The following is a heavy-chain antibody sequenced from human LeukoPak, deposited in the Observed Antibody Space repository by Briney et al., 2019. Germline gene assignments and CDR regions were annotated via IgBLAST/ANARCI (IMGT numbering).Heavy chain of an antibody. CDR1: GGSISSYY. CDR2: IYYSGST. CDR3: ASPYSSSSYYFDY. V-gene: IGHV4-59*12. Sequence: SETLSLTCTVSGGSISSYYWSWIRQPPGKGLEWIGYIYYSGSTNYNPSLKSRVTISVDTSKNQFSLKLSSVTAADTAVYYCASPYSSSSYYFDYWGQGTLVTVSS. J-gene: IGHJ4*02. D-gene: IGHD6-13*01.